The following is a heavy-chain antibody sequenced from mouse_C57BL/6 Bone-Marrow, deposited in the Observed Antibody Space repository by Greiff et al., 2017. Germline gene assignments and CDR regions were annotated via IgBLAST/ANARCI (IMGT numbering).Heavy chain of an antibody. V-gene: IGHV1-64*01. CDR2: IHPNSGST. Sequence: QVQLQQPGAELVKPGASVKLSCKASGYTFTSYWMHWVKQRPGQGLEWIGMIHPNSGSTNYTEKFKSKATLTVDKSSSTAYMQLSSLTSVDSAVYYCSNYYGSSGFAYWGQGTLVTVSA. CDR3: SNYYGSSGFAY. J-gene: IGHJ3*01. D-gene: IGHD1-1*01. CDR1: GYTFTSYW.